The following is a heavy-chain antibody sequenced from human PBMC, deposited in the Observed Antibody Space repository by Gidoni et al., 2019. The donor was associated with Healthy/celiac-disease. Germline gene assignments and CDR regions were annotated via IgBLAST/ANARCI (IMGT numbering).Heavy chain of an antibody. Sequence: EVQLVESGGGLVQPGGSLRLSCAASGFTVSSNYLSWVRQAPGQGLEWVSVIYSGGSTYYADSVKGRFTISRHNSKNTLYLQMNSLRAEDTAVYYCARGPEGAVAGSFDYWGQGTLVTVSS. V-gene: IGHV3-53*04. CDR2: IYSGGST. CDR1: GFTVSSNY. D-gene: IGHD6-19*01. J-gene: IGHJ4*02. CDR3: ARGPEGAVAGSFDY.